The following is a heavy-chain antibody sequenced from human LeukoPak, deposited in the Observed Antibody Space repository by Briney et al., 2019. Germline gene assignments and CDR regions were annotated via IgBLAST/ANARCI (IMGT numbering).Heavy chain of an antibody. D-gene: IGHD4-17*01. V-gene: IGHV3-21*01. J-gene: IGHJ6*02. CDR3: ARASDYGDYFSGMDV. Sequence: PGGSLRLSRAASGFTFSSYSMNWVRQPPGKGLEWVSSISRSSSYIYYADSVKGRFTISRDNAKNSVYLQMNSLRAEDTAVYYCARASDYGDYFSGMDVWGQGTTVTVSS. CDR1: GFTFSSYS. CDR2: ISRSSSYI.